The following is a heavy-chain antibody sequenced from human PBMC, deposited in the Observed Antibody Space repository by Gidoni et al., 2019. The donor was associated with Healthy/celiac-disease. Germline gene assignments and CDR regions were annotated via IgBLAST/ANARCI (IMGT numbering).Heavy chain of an antibody. CDR1: GGSISSGGYY. V-gene: IGHV4-31*03. CDR2: IYYSGST. J-gene: IGHJ3*02. CDR3: ARGLMGATFLDAFDI. Sequence: QVQLQESGPGLVKPSQTLSLTCPVSGGSISSGGYYWSWIRQHPGKGLEWIGYIYYSGSTYYNPSLKSRVTISVDTSKNQFSLKLSSVTAADTAVYYCARGLMGATFLDAFDIWGQGTMVTVSS. D-gene: IGHD1-26*01.